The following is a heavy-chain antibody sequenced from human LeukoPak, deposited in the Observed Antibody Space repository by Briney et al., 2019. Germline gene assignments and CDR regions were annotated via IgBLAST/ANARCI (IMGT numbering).Heavy chain of an antibody. V-gene: IGHV1-8*01. CDR1: GYTFTSYD. D-gene: IGHD2-15*01. J-gene: IGHJ4*02. CDR3: ASYCSGGSCYSGPFDY. Sequence: ASVKVSCKASGYTFTSYDINWVRQATGQGLEWMGWMNPNSGNTGYAQKFQGRVTMTRNTSISTAYMGLSSLRSEDTAVYYCASYCSGGSCYSGPFDYWGQGTLVTVSS. CDR2: MNPNSGNT.